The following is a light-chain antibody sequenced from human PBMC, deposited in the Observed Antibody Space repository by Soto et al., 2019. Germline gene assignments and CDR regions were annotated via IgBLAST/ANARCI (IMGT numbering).Light chain of an antibody. CDR3: HQYGISPWT. CDR1: QSVISRY. J-gene: IGKJ1*01. Sequence: EIVLTQSPGTLSLSPGERATLSCRASQSVISRYLAWYQQRPGQAPRVLIYGASSRATGIPDRFSGSPSGTDFTLTISGLEAEDFAVYYCHQYGISPWTLGQGTKVEIK. V-gene: IGKV3-20*01. CDR2: GAS.